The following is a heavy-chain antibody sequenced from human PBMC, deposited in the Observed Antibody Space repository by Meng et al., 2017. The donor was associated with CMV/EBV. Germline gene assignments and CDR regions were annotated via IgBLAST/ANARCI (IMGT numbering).Heavy chain of an antibody. V-gene: IGHV3-23*01. J-gene: IGHJ5*02. CDR2: ISGSGGST. CDR3: AKNGLGGWTNWFDP. CDR1: GFTFSSYA. Sequence: GESLKISCAASGFTFSSYAMSWVRQAPGKGLEWVSAISGSGGSTYYADSVKGRFTISRDNSKNTLYLQMNSLRAEDTAVYYCAKNGLGGWTNWFDPWGQGTLVTVSS. D-gene: IGHD6-19*01.